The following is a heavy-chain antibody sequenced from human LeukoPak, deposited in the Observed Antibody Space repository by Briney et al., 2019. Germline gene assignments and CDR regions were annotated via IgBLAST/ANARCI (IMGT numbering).Heavy chain of an antibody. Sequence: PGGSLRLSCAASGFTFSSYAMHWVRQAPRKGLEWVAVISYDGSNKYYADSVKGRFTISRDNSKYTLYLQMNSLRAEDTAVYYCARGRCSSTSCYTYTYYYYYGMDVWGQGTTVTVSS. CDR2: ISYDGSNK. J-gene: IGHJ6*02. CDR1: GFTFSSYA. CDR3: ARGRCSSTSCYTYTYYYYYGMDV. D-gene: IGHD2-2*01. V-gene: IGHV3-30-3*01.